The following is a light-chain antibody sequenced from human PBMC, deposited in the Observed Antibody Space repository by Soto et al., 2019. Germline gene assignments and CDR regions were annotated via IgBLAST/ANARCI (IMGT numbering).Light chain of an antibody. CDR2: NVN. Sequence: QSVLTQSASVSGPPGQSITISCTGTSSDVGNYNYVSWYQQRPGEVPKLIIFNVNNRPSGVSNRFSGSKSGNTASLTISGLQAEDEADYYCSSFTSSTTYVFGTGTKVTVL. V-gene: IGLV2-14*01. J-gene: IGLJ1*01. CDR1: SSDVGNYNY. CDR3: SSFTSSTTYV.